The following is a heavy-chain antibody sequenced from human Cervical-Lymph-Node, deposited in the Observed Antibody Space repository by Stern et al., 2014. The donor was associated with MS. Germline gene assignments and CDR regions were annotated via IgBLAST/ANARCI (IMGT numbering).Heavy chain of an antibody. CDR2: INKDGSEK. V-gene: IGHV3-7*01. CDR1: GFTFSHYW. Sequence: EVHLVESGGGLVQPGGSLRLSCAGSGFTFSHYWMTWVRPAPAKGLEWVASINKDGSEKYSVDSLKGRFTISRDNAKNSLYLQMTSLRADDTAVYYCARKTTAKNWGQGTLVIVSS. CDR3: ARKTTAKN. J-gene: IGHJ4*02. D-gene: IGHD4-17*01.